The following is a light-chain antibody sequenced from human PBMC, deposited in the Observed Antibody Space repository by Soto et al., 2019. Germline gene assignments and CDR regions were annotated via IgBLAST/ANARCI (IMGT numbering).Light chain of an antibody. CDR1: QSVGSN. CDR3: QQYNNWPRT. J-gene: IGKJ1*01. V-gene: IGKV3-15*01. Sequence: EIVMTQSPATLSVSPGERVTLSCRASQSVGSNLAWYQQKPGQAPRLLIHGATTRATGIPARFSGSGSGTEFTLTISSLQSEDFAVYYCQQYNNWPRTFGQGTKVDIK. CDR2: GAT.